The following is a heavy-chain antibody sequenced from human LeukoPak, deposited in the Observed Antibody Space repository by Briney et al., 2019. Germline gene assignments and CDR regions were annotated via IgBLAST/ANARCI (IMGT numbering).Heavy chain of an antibody. J-gene: IGHJ4*02. CDR3: ARDGPGKKSNYDY. Sequence: VASVKVSCKASGYTFTGYYIHWVRQAPGQGLEWMGWISPSSGGTNYALKFQGRVTVTRDTSSNTAYMELSRLRSDDTAVYYCARDGPGKKSNYDYWGQGTLVTVSS. CDR2: ISPSSGGT. V-gene: IGHV1-2*02. CDR1: GYTFTGYY.